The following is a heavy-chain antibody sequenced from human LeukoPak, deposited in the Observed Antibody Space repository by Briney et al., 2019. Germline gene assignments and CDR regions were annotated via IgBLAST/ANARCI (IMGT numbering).Heavy chain of an antibody. CDR1: GFTFSSYA. V-gene: IGHV3-21*01. CDR2: ISSSSSYI. Sequence: GGSLRLSCAASGFTFSSYAMSWVRQAPGKGLEWVSSISSSSSYIYYADSVKGRFTISRDNAKSSLYLQMNSLRAEDTAVYYCARVQTEVGATPFNAFDIWGQGTMVTVSS. J-gene: IGHJ3*02. CDR3: ARVQTEVGATPFNAFDI. D-gene: IGHD1-26*01.